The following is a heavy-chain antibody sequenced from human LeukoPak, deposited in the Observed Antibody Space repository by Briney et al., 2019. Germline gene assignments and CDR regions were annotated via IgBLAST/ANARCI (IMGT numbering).Heavy chain of an antibody. CDR2: IIPIFGTA. CDR1: GGTFSSYA. Sequence: EASVKVSCKASGGTFSSYAISWVRQAPGQGLEWMGGIIPIFGTANYAQKFQGRVTITADESTSTAYMELSSLRSEDTAVYYCARALVGAAADYWGQGTLITVSS. CDR3: ARALVGAAADY. D-gene: IGHD1-26*01. J-gene: IGHJ4*02. V-gene: IGHV1-69*01.